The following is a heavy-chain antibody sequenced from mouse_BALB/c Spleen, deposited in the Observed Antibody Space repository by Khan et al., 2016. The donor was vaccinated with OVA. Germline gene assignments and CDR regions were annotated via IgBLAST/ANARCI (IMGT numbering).Heavy chain of an antibody. CDR3: ARELRLGGFAY. D-gene: IGHD1-2*01. V-gene: IGHV2-6-7*01. J-gene: IGHJ3*01. Sequence: VQVVESGPGLVAPSQSLSITCTVSGFSLTDYGINWIRQPPGKGLEWLGMIWGDGSTDYNSALKSRLSISKDNSKSQVFLKMNSLQTDDTARFYCARELRLGGFAYWGQGTLVTVSA. CDR2: IWGDGST. CDR1: GFSLTDYG.